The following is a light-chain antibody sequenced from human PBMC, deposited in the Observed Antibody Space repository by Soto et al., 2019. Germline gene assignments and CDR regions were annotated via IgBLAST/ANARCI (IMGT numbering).Light chain of an antibody. CDR1: QSISGW. CDR3: QQSNAYPIT. J-gene: IGKJ5*01. Sequence: DIQMTQSPSTLSASVGDRVTITCRASQSISGWLAWYQQKPGKAPKVLSYTASSLESGVPSRFSGSGSGTEFTLTISSLQPDDFATYYCQQSNAYPITFGQGTRLEIK. V-gene: IGKV1-5*03. CDR2: TAS.